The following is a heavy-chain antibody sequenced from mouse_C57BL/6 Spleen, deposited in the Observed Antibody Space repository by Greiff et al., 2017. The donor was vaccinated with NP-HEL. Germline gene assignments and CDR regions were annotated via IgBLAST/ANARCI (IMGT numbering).Heavy chain of an antibody. CDR2: IYPGSGST. J-gene: IGHJ2*01. V-gene: IGHV1-55*01. CDR3: ARRGVVASSFDY. D-gene: IGHD1-1*01. Sequence: QVQLQQSGAELVKPGASVKMSCKASGYTFTSYWITWVKQRPGQGLEWIGDIYPGSGSTNYNEKFKSKATLTVDTSSSTAYMQLSSLTSEDSAVYDCARRGVVASSFDYWGQGTTLTVSS. CDR1: GYTFTSYW.